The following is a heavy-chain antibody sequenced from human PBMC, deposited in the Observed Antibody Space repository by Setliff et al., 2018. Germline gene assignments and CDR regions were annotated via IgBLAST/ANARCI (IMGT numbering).Heavy chain of an antibody. CDR3: ARDLIRGAPNWFDP. CDR2: ISEDGSDT. V-gene: IGHV3-74*01. CDR1: GFTFSSHW. Sequence: GGSLRLSCAASGFTFSSHWMHWVRQAPGKGLVWVSRISEDGSDTTYADSVEGRFTISRDNAKNTLYLQMNSLRAEDTALYYCARDLIRGAPNWFDPWGQGTLVTVS. D-gene: IGHD3-10*01. J-gene: IGHJ5*02.